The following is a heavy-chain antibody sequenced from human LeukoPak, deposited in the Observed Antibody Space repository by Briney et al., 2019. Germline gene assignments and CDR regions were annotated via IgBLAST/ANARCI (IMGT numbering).Heavy chain of an antibody. CDR2: ISYDGSNK. V-gene: IGHV3-30*04. CDR3: ARGYYDFWSHSSRGPKYFDY. D-gene: IGHD3-3*01. Sequence: GGSLRLSCAASGFTFSSYAMHWVRQAPGKGLEWVAVISYDGSNKYYADSVKGRFTISRDNSKNTLYLQMNSLRAEDTAVYYCARGYYDFWSHSSRGPKYFDYWGQGTLVTVSS. CDR1: GFTFSSYA. J-gene: IGHJ4*02.